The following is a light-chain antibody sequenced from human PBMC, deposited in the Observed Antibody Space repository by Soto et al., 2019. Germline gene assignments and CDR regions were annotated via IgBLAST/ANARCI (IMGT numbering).Light chain of an antibody. CDR1: QSIDTW. CDR2: KAS. J-gene: IGKJ1*01. Sequence: DIQMTQCPSTLSASVGDTVTITCRASQSIDTWLAWHQQKPGRAPKLLISKASTLESGVPSRFSGSGSGTDFTLTISGLQPDDFAIYYCQQYKSYRAFGEGTKVDIK. V-gene: IGKV1-5*03. CDR3: QQYKSYRA.